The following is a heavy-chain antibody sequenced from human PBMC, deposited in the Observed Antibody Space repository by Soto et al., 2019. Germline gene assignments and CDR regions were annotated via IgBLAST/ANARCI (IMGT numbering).Heavy chain of an antibody. Sequence: SLRLSCAGSGFTFGTYSMNWVRQAAGKGLEWIAYISYDSDTIQYADSVKGRFTISRDNAKNSLYLQMNSLRDEDTAVYYCARLYYDYVWGQGTTVTVSS. CDR2: ISYDSDTI. CDR3: ARLYYDYV. V-gene: IGHV3-48*02. D-gene: IGHD3-3*01. CDR1: GFTFGTYS. J-gene: IGHJ6*02.